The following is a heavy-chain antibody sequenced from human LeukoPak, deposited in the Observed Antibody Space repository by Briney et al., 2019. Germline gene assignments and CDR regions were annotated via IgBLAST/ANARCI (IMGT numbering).Heavy chain of an antibody. CDR1: GFTFTSYA. CDR3: AKAQKYTSDLDY. CDR2: IHGGGAT. Sequence: GGSLRHSCAASGFTFTSYAMSWVRQAPGKGLEWLSAIHGGGATFYSHSVRGRFTFSRDTSKNTLYLQMNSLRAEDTALYYCAKAQKYTSDLDYWGQGTLVTVSS. D-gene: IGHD6-19*01. V-gene: IGHV3-23*01. J-gene: IGHJ4*02.